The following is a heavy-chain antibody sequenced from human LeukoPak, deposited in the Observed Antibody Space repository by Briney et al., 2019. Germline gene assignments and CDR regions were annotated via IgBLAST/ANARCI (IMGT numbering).Heavy chain of an antibody. Sequence: PGGSLRLSCAASGFTFDDYAIHWVRQAPGKGLEWVSGISWNSGSIGYADSVKGRFTISRDNAKKYLYLQMNSLRAEDTALYYCAKDPGYSSSWYSWGQGTMVTVSS. CDR1: GFTFDDYA. V-gene: IGHV3-9*01. J-gene: IGHJ3*01. CDR3: AKDPGYSSSWYS. D-gene: IGHD6-13*01. CDR2: ISWNSGSI.